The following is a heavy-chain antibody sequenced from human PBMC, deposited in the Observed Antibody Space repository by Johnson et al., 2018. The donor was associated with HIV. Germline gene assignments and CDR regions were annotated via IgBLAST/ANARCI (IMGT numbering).Heavy chain of an antibody. CDR1: GFTFDDYA. D-gene: IGHD1-26*01. Sequence: VQLVESGGGLVQPGGSLRLSCAASGFTFDDYAMNWVRQAPGKGLEWVSGINWNSGSIAYADSVKGRFTISRDNAKKSLYLQMNSLRAEDTAVYYCARRYSGSYGAFDIWGQGTMVTVSS. J-gene: IGHJ3*02. CDR2: INWNSGSI. V-gene: IGHV3-9*01. CDR3: ARRYSGSYGAFDI.